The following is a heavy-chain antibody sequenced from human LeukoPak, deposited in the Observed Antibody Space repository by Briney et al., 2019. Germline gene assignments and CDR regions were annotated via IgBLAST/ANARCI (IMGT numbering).Heavy chain of an antibody. D-gene: IGHD4-17*01. CDR2: IKEDGSDK. V-gene: IGHV3-7*02. J-gene: IGHJ4*02. CDR1: GFSFSSYW. Sequence: GGSLRLSCAASGFSFSSYWMTWVRQAPGKGLEWVANIKEDGSDKYYVDSVKGRFAISRDNAKNSLYLQMNSLRAEDTAVYYCTKYGDDDTPGLNWGQGTLVTVSS. CDR3: TKYGDDDTPGLN.